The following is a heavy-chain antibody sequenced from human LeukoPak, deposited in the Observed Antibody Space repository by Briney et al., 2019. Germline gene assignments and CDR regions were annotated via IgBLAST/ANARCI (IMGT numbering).Heavy chain of an antibody. CDR2: IYYSGST. V-gene: IGHV4-39*07. D-gene: IGHD6-13*01. CDR3: ARDPRSSSWPDNYFDP. CDR1: GGSISSSSHF. Sequence: SETLSLTCTVSGGSISSSSHFWGWIRQPPGKGLEWIGSIYYSGSTYYNPSLKSRVTISVDTSKNQFSLKLSSVTAADTAVYYCARDPRSSSWPDNYFDPWGQGTLVTVSS. J-gene: IGHJ5*02.